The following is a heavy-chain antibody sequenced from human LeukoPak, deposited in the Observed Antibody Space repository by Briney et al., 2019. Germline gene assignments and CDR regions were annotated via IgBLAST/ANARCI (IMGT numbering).Heavy chain of an antibody. CDR3: ARGANYGDRVEYLDS. CDR2: IKQGGSEK. Sequence: GGSLRLSCAASGFTFNSHWMTWVRQAPGKGLEWVASIKQGGSEKYYADSVKGRFTVSRDDAKNSLYFQMNGLSADVSAGYCCARGANYGDRVEYLDSWGQGTKVTVSS. D-gene: IGHD4-17*01. CDR1: GFTFNSHW. V-gene: IGHV3-7*04. J-gene: IGHJ4*02.